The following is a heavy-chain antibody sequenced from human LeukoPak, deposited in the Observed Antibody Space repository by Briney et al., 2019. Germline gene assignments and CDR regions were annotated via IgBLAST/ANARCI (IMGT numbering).Heavy chain of an antibody. D-gene: IGHD2-21*01. J-gene: IGHJ5*02. CDR2: INPDSGVT. Sequence: GSVKVSCKTSGYTFTDYYLHWVRQAPGQGLEWMGWINPDSGVTSSAQQFRGRFSMTRDTSISTIYMEVAWLTSEDTAIYYCARADRLDGAPYLIGPWGQGTLVTVSS. CDR1: GYTFTDYY. CDR3: ARADRLDGAPYLIGP. V-gene: IGHV1-2*02.